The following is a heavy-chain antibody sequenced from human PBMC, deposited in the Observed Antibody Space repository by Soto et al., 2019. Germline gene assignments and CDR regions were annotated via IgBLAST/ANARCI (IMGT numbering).Heavy chain of an antibody. J-gene: IGHJ5*02. CDR3: AGGRDTVVRGVMNWFDP. D-gene: IGHD3-10*01. V-gene: IGHV3-21*01. CDR1: GFTFSSYS. Sequence: PGGSLRLSCAASGFTFSSYSMNWVRQAPGKGLEWVSSISSSSSHIYYADSVKGRFTISRDNAKNSLYLQMNSLRAEDTAVYHCAGGRDTVVRGVMNWFDPWGQGTLVTVSS. CDR2: ISSSSSHI.